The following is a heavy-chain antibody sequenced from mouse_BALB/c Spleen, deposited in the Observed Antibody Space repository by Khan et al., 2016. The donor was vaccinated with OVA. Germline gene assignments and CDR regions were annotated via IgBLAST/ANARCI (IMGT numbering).Heavy chain of an antibody. CDR2: IIPNSGGT. J-gene: IGHJ1*01. V-gene: IGHV1-18*01. CDR1: GFTFTEYT. Sequence: EVQLQQFGPELVKPGASVKISCKTSGFTFTEYTMHWVKQSHGKSLEWIGGIIPNSGGTNYNQKFKGKATLTVDKSSSTAYMELRSLTSEDSAVYYGARGAYYRYDGYFDVWGAGTTVTVSS. D-gene: IGHD2-14*01. CDR3: ARGAYYRYDGYFDV.